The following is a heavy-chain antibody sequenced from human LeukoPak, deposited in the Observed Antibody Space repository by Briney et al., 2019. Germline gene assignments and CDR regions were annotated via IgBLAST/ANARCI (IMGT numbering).Heavy chain of an antibody. CDR1: GFTFSSYA. J-gene: IGHJ4*02. D-gene: IGHD1-1*01. Sequence: GGSLRLSCAASGFTFSSYAMHWVRQAPGKGLEWVAVTSYDGSNKYYADSVKGRFTISRDNSKNTLYLQMNSLRAEDTAVYYCARDSGTTDSLDYWGQGTLVTVSS. V-gene: IGHV3-30*04. CDR3: ARDSGTTDSLDY. CDR2: TSYDGSNK.